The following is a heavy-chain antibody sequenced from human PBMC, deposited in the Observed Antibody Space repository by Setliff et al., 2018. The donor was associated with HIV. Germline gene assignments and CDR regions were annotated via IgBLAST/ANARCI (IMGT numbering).Heavy chain of an antibody. Sequence: SETLSLTCTVPGASIRSGDYYWSWIRQPPGKDLEWIGYIYYSGSTYYNPSLKSRITISVDTSKNQFSLNLDSVTAADTAVYYCARGKLRYFDGYCYYYGMDVWGHGTTVTVSS. CDR2: IYYSGST. CDR3: ARGKLRYFDGYCYYYGMDV. CDR1: GASIRSGDYY. V-gene: IGHV4-30-4*08. J-gene: IGHJ6*02. D-gene: IGHD3-9*01.